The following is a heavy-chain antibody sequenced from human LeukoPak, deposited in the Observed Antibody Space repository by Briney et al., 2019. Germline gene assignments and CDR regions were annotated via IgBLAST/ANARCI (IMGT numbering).Heavy chain of an antibody. Sequence: GGSLRLSCAASGLTGSHNYVSWVRQAPGKGLEWVSAIHTSGDTCYADSVKGRFTISRDTSKNTLYLQINSLRVEDTAVYYCAKVRQGGYYPFDYWGQGTLVTVSS. CDR3: AKVRQGGYYPFDY. J-gene: IGHJ4*02. CDR1: GLTGSHNY. CDR2: IHTSGDT. D-gene: IGHD3-3*01. V-gene: IGHV3-53*01.